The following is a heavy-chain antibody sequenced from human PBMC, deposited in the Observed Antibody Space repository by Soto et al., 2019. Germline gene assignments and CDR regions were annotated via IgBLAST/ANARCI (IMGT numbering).Heavy chain of an antibody. CDR2: MYYSGST. J-gene: IGHJ5*02. V-gene: IGHV4-59*01. Sequence: SETLSLTCTVSGGSISTYYWNWIRQPPGKGLEWIGYMYYSGSTNYNPSLKSRVTISVDTSKKQFSLKLSSVTAADTAVYYCARVNYDFWSGRRNSFDPWGQGTLVTVSS. CDR3: ARVNYDFWSGRRNSFDP. CDR1: GGSISTYY. D-gene: IGHD3-3*01.